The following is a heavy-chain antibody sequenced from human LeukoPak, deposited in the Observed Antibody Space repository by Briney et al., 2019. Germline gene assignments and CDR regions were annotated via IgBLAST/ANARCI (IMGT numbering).Heavy chain of an antibody. V-gene: IGHV4-30-4*01. CDR2: IYYSGST. J-gene: IGHJ4*02. Sequence: SETLSLTCTVSGGSVSSVDYYWSWIRQPPGKGLEWIGYIYYSGSTYYNPSLRSRVTISLDTSKNQFSLKLRSVTAADTAVYYCARDPRTRLRGVLDYWDQGTLVTVSS. CDR3: ARDPRTRLRGVLDY. D-gene: IGHD3-10*01. CDR1: GGSVSSVDYY.